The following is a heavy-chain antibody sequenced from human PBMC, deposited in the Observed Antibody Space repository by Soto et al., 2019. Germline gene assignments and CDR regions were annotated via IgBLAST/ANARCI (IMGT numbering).Heavy chain of an antibody. V-gene: IGHV4-34*01. Sequence: QVQLQQWGAGLLKPSETLSLTRAVYAGSFSGYYWSWIRQPPGKGLEWIGEINHSGSTNYNPSLKSRVTISVDTSKNQFSLKLSSVTAADTAVYHCARAGTRVVAARGHFDYWGQGTLVTVSS. CDR1: AGSFSGYY. CDR2: INHSGST. CDR3: ARAGTRVVAARGHFDY. D-gene: IGHD2-15*01. J-gene: IGHJ4*02.